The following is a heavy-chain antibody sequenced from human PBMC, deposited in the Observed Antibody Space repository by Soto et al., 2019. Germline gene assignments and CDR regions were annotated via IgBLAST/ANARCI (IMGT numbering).Heavy chain of an antibody. D-gene: IGHD2-8*01. CDR1: GGSISSGGYS. Sequence: PSETLSLTCAVSGGSISSGGYSWSWIRQPPGKGLEWIGYIYHSGSTYYNPSLKSRVTISVDRSKNQFSLKLSSVTAADTAVYYCARESDPDGVDYWGQGTLVTVSS. J-gene: IGHJ4*02. V-gene: IGHV4-30-2*01. CDR3: ARESDPDGVDY. CDR2: IYHSGST.